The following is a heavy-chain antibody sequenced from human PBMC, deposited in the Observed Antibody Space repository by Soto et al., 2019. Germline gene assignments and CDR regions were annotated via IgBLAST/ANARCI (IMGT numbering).Heavy chain of an antibody. D-gene: IGHD3-10*01. CDR3: ARGLLFITMVRGVGMDV. J-gene: IGHJ6*02. CDR1: GGSFSGYY. CDR2: INHSGST. V-gene: IGHV4-34*01. Sequence: SETLSLTCAVYGGSFSGYYWSWIRQPPGKGLEWIGEINHSGSTNYNPSLKSRVTISVDTSKNQFSLKLSSVTAADTAVYYCARGLLFITMVRGVGMDVWGQGTTVTVSS.